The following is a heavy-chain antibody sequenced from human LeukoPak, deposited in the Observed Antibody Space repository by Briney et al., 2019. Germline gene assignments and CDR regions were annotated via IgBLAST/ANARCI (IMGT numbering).Heavy chain of an antibody. V-gene: IGHV3-30*18. J-gene: IGHJ4*02. CDR3: AKGVIDFDY. CDR2: ISYDGSNK. CDR1: GFTSSSYG. Sequence: GGSLRLSCAASGFTSSSYGMHWVRQAPGKGLEWVTVISYDGSNKYYADSVKGRFTISRDNSKNTLYLQMNSLRAEDTAVYYCAKGVIDFDYWGQGTLVTVSS. D-gene: IGHD5/OR15-5a*01.